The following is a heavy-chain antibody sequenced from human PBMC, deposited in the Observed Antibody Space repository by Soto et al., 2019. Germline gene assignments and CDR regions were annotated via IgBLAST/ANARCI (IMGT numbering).Heavy chain of an antibody. CDR1: GYTFNSYG. D-gene: IGHD3-22*01. V-gene: IGHV1-18*01. Sequence: QVQLVQSGAEVKKPGASVKVSCEASGYTFNSYGITWVRQAPGQGLEWIGWISAYNGKTNYAQNLQGRGTMTTDTSTSTAHMELRSLIFDDTAVYXCXXRPRDRAPDFWGQGTLVTVSS. CDR2: ISAYNGKT. CDR3: XXRPRDRAPDF. J-gene: IGHJ4*02.